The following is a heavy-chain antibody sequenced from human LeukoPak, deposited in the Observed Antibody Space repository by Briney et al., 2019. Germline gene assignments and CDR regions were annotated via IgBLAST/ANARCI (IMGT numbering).Heavy chain of an antibody. CDR1: GGTFTSYA. J-gene: IGHJ4*02. V-gene: IGHV1-69*13. D-gene: IGHD5-18*01. CDR2: IIPIFGTA. CDR3: ARSWYTAMVSYFDY. Sequence: ASVKVSCKASGGTFTSYAISWVRQAPGQGLEWMGGIIPIFGTANYAQKFQGRVTITADESTSTAYMELSSLRSEGTGVYYCARSWYTAMVSYFDYWGQGTLVTVSS.